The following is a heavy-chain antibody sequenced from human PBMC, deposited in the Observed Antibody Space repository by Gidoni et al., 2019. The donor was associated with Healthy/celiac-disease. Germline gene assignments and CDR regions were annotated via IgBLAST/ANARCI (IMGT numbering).Heavy chain of an antibody. Sequence: QVQLVQSGAEVKKPGASVKVSCKASGYTFTSYAMHWVRQAPGQRLEWMGWINAGNGNTKYSQKFQGRVTITRDTSASTAYMELSSLRSEDTAVYYCARGDGGNLGGRAFDIWGQGTMVTVSS. CDR3: ARGDGGNLGGRAFDI. CDR1: GYTFTSYA. D-gene: IGHD3-16*01. CDR2: INAGNGNT. V-gene: IGHV1-3*01. J-gene: IGHJ3*02.